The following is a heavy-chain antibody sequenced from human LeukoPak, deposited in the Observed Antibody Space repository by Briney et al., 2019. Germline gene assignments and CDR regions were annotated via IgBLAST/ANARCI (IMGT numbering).Heavy chain of an antibody. J-gene: IGHJ4*02. CDR3: AKDFRIGYSAHFDY. D-gene: IGHD2-21*01. V-gene: IGHV3-23*01. Sequence: GGSLRLSCVGSGCTFRSHAMSWVRQAPEEGLEFVSGIYENGGTTYYADSVKGRFSISRDNSKNTLYLQMDSLRGEDTAVYYCAKDFRIGYSAHFDYWGQGALVTVSS. CDR2: IYENGGTT. CDR1: GCTFRSHA.